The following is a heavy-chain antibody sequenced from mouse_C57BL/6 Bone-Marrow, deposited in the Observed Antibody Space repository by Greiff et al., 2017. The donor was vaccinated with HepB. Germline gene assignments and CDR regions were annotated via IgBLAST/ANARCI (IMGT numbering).Heavy chain of an antibody. Sequence: QVQLKQPGAELVKPGASVKMSCKASGYTFTSYWITWVKQRPGQGLEWIGVIYPGSGSTNYNEKFKSKATLTVDTSSSTAYMQLSSLTSEDSAVYYCARRGYYGSSSFAYWGQGTLVTVSA. CDR3: ARRGYYGSSSFAY. CDR2: IYPGSGST. D-gene: IGHD1-1*01. J-gene: IGHJ3*01. V-gene: IGHV1-55*01. CDR1: GYTFTSYW.